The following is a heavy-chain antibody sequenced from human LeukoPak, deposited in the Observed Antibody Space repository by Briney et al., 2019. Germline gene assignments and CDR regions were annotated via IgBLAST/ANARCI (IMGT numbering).Heavy chain of an antibody. CDR2: IYYSGST. Sequence: PSETLSLTCTVSGGSISSYYWTWIRQPPGKGLEWIGYIYYSGSTNYNPSLRSRVTISVDTSKNQFSLKLSSVTAADTAVYYCARERYSGSYYYVDYWGQGTLVTVSS. D-gene: IGHD1-26*01. V-gene: IGHV4-59*01. J-gene: IGHJ4*02. CDR3: ARERYSGSYYYVDY. CDR1: GGSISSYY.